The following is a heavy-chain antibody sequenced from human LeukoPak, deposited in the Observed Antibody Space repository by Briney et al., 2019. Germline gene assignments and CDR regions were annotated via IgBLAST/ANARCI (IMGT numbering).Heavy chain of an antibody. D-gene: IGHD1-26*01. V-gene: IGHV1-58*02. CDR3: AADPPGSSPLGY. CDR2: TVVGSGNT. Sequence: SVKVSCKASGFTFTSSAMQWVRQARGQRLEWIGWTVVGSGNTNYAQKFQERVTITRDMSTSTAYMELSSLRSEDTAVYYCAADPPGSSPLGYWGQGTLVTVSS. CDR1: GFTFTSSA. J-gene: IGHJ4*02.